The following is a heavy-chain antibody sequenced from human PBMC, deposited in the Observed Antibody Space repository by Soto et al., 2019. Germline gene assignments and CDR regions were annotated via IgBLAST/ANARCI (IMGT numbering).Heavy chain of an antibody. D-gene: IGHD2-15*01. CDR3: ARGSTSGWPFDI. V-gene: IGHV1-3*01. CDR2: INAGNGNT. CDR1: GYTFTSYA. Sequence: ASVKVSCKASGYTFTSYAMHWVRQAPGQRLEWMGWINAGNGNTKYSQKFQGRVTITRGTSASTAYMELSSLTSEDTALYYCARGSTSGWPFDIWGQGTMVTVSS. J-gene: IGHJ3*02.